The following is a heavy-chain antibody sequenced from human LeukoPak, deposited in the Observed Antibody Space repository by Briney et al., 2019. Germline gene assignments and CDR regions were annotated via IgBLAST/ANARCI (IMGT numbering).Heavy chain of an antibody. D-gene: IGHD4-17*01. CDR3: TREPLPPVNTEGVAFDI. V-gene: IGHV1-46*01. CDR2: INPSSGST. Sequence: ASVKVSCKASGYTFTSYYIHWVRQAPGQGLEWMGIINPSSGSTNYAQKFQGRVTMTRDMSTSTVYMELSSLRSEDTAVYYCTREPLPPVNTEGVAFDIWGQGTMVTVSS. J-gene: IGHJ3*02. CDR1: GYTFTSYY.